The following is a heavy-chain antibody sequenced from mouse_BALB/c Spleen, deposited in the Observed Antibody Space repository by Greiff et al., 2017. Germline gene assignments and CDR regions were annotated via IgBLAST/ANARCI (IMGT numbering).Heavy chain of an antibody. J-gene: IGHJ4*01. CDR3: ARSYYGSSYGYYYAMDY. CDR2: ISSGSSTI. CDR1: GFTFSSFG. D-gene: IGHD1-1*01. V-gene: IGHV5-17*02. Sequence: EVQGVESGGGLVQPGGSRKLSCAASGFTFSSFGMHWVRQAPEKGLEWVAYISSGSSTIYYADTVKGRFTISRDNPKNTLFLQMTSLRSEDTAMYYCARSYYGSSYGYYYAMDYWGQGTSVTVSS.